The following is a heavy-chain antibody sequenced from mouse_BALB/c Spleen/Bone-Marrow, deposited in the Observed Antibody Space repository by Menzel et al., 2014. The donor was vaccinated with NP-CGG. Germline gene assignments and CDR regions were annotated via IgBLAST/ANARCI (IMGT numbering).Heavy chain of an antibody. Sequence: VQLQQSGAELARPGASVKLSCKASGYTLTSYWMQWEKQRPGQGLEWIGAIYPGDGDTRYTQKFKGKATLTADKSSSTAYMQLSSLASEDSAVYYCARTTMITTGGYYAMDYWGQGTSVTVSS. CDR3: ARTTMITTGGYYAMDY. D-gene: IGHD2-4*01. J-gene: IGHJ4*01. CDR1: GYTLTSYW. CDR2: IYPGDGDT. V-gene: IGHV1-87*01.